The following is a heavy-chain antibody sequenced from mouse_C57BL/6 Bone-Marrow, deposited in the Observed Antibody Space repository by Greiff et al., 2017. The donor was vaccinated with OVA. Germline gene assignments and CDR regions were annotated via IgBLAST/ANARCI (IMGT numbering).Heavy chain of an antibody. CDR2: IYPRSGNT. V-gene: IGHV1-81*01. CDR1: GYTFTSYG. J-gene: IGHJ3*01. Sequence: VKLMESGAELARPGASVKLSCTASGYTFTSYGISWVKQRTGQGLEWIGEIYPRSGNTYYNEKFKGKATLTADKSSSTSYMELRSLTSEDSAVYFCATPCAYWGQGTVVTVTA. CDR3: ATPCAY.